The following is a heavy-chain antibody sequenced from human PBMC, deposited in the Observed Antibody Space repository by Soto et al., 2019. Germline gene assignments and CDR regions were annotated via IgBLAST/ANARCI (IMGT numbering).Heavy chain of an antibody. CDR2: IYYSGST. CDR3: Y. V-gene: IGHV4-59*08. CDR1: GGSLSSHY. J-gene: IGHJ4*02. Sequence: QVQLHQSGPGLVKPSETLSLTCSVSGGSLSSHYWTWIRQPPGKGLEWIGYIYYSGSTNYNPSLMSRVTMSADTSWNQISLRLTSVTAADTAVYYDYWGQGTLVTVSS.